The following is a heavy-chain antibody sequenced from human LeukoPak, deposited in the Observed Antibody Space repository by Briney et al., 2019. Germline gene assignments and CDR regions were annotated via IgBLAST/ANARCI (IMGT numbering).Heavy chain of an antibody. CDR2: IYTSGST. CDR1: GFTVSSNY. V-gene: IGHV3-53*01. J-gene: IGHJ4*02. Sequence: GGSLRLSCATSGFTVSSNYISWVRQAPGKGLEWVSLIYTSGSTYYADSVKGRFTISRDNSKNTLYLQMNSLRAEDTAVYYCARVTTSGSCKFDFWGQGTLVTVSS. D-gene: IGHD3-10*01. CDR3: ARVTTSGSCKFDF.